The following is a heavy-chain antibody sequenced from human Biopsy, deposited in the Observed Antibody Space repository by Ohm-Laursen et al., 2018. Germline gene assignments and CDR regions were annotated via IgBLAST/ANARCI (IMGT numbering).Heavy chain of an antibody. D-gene: IGHD2-2*01. CDR2: IKQDGSEE. CDR1: GFIFSDYY. CDR3: ARESSTSGRVRVDS. J-gene: IGHJ5*01. V-gene: IGHV3-7*01. Sequence: GSLRLSCTASGFIFSDYYMSWIRQAPGEGLEWVANIKQDGSEEYYVDSVKGRFTISRDNANNSLYLQVNSLRAEDTAVYFCARESSTSGRVRVDSWGQGTLITVSS.